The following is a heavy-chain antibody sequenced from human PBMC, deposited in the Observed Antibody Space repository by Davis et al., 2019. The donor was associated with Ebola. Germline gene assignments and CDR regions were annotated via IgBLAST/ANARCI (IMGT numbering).Heavy chain of an antibody. Sequence: SETLSLTCTVSGGSISSYYWSWIRQPPGKGLEWIGYIYYSGSTNYNPSLKSRVTISVDTSKNQFSLNLNSVTAADTAVYFCARAPAKCLSGTCFAFDIWGQGTRVTVSS. V-gene: IGHV4-59*08. CDR1: GGSISSYY. CDR3: ARAPAKCLSGTCFAFDI. D-gene: IGHD1-26*01. J-gene: IGHJ3*02. CDR2: IYYSGST.